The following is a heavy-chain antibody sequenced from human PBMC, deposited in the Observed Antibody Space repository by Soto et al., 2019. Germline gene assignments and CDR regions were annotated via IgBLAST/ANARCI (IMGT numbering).Heavy chain of an antibody. CDR2: IIPIFGTA. V-gene: IGHV1-69*06. D-gene: IGHD3-22*01. CDR3: ARDSYYDSSGYYPFGAFDI. CDR1: GGTFSSYA. J-gene: IGHJ3*02. Sequence: ASVKVSCKASGGTFSSYAISWVRQAPGQGLEWMGGIIPIFGTANYAQKFQGRVTITADKSTSTAYMELSSLRSEYTAVYYCARDSYYDSSGYYPFGAFDIWGQGTMVTVSS.